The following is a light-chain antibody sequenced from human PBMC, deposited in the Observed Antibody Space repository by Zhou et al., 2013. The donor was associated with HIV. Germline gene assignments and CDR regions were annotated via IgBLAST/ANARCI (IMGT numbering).Light chain of an antibody. CDR3: LQDHSYLT. J-gene: IGKJ4*01. CDR1: QGIEND. V-gene: IGKV1-6*02. CDR2: AAS. Sequence: AIQMTQSPSSLSASVGDRVTMTCRASQGIENDLGWYQQKPGKAPKLLISAASTLHSGVPSRFSGSGYGTDFTLTISGLQPEDSATYYCLQDHSYLTFGGGTKVEIK.